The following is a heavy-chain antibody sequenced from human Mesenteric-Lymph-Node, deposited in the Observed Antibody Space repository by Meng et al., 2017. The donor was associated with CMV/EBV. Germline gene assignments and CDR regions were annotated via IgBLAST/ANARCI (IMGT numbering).Heavy chain of an antibody. CDR3: ARGGGYSYDAFDI. V-gene: IGHV3-74*01. Sequence: GGSLRLSCAASGFTFSSYWMHWVRQAPGQGLVWVSRINSDGRSTNYVDSVKGRFTISRDNAKNTLYLQMNNLRAEDTAVYYCARGGGYSYDAFDIWGQGTMVTVSS. J-gene: IGHJ3*02. D-gene: IGHD1-26*01. CDR1: GFTFSSYW. CDR2: INSDGRST.